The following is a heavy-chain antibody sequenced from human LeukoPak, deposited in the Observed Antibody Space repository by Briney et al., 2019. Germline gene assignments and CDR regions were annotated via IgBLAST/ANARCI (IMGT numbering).Heavy chain of an antibody. Sequence: GGSLRLSCAASGFTFSSYAMSWVRQAPGKGLEWVSAISGGGGVTYYADSVKGRFTISRDNSKNTLYLQMNSLRAEDTAVYYCAKGSRQYCSSTSCSHYFDYWGQGTLVTVSS. CDR1: GFTFSSYA. D-gene: IGHD2-2*01. V-gene: IGHV3-23*01. J-gene: IGHJ4*02. CDR3: AKGSRQYCSSTSCSHYFDY. CDR2: ISGGGGVT.